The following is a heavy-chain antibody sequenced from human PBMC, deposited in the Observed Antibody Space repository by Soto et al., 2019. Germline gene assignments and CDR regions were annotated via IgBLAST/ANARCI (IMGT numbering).Heavy chain of an antibody. Sequence: PGGSLRLSCAASGFTFSSYWMHWVRQAPGKGLVWVSRINGDGSSTNYADSVKGRFTISRDNAKNTLYLQMNSLRAEDTSVYFCARGRHYGYFVDYWGQGSLVTVSS. CDR2: INGDGSST. J-gene: IGHJ4*02. V-gene: IGHV3-74*01. D-gene: IGHD5-18*01. CDR1: GFTFSSYW. CDR3: ARGRHYGYFVDY.